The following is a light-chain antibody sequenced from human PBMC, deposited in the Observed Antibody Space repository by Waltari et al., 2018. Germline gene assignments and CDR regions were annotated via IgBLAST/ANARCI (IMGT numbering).Light chain of an antibody. Sequence: EVVLTQSPATVSLSPGQRATLSCRASQSVSTYLAWYQQEPGQAPRLLISDASNRAADIPARFSGRGSGTDFTLTISSLEPEDFAVYYCQLRYNWPPEWTFGQGTKVEI. V-gene: IGKV3-11*01. CDR1: QSVSTY. J-gene: IGKJ1*01. CDR2: DAS. CDR3: QLRYNWPPEWT.